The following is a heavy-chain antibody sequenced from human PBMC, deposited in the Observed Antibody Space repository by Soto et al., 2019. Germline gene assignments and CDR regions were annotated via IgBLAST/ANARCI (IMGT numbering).Heavy chain of an antibody. V-gene: IGHV1-3*01. CDR1: GYTFTTSV. J-gene: IGHJ3*01. CDR2: INAGNGYT. CDR3: ARDPYTSGWHHDAFDF. Sequence: QVPLVQSGAEVKEPGASVKVSCTASGYTFTTSVMHWMRQAPGQWLEWMGWINAGNGYTQYSQKFQGRVTITRDTSANTAYMELSSLTSEDTAVYYCARDPYTSGWHHDAFDFWGQGTMVTVSS. D-gene: IGHD6-19*01.